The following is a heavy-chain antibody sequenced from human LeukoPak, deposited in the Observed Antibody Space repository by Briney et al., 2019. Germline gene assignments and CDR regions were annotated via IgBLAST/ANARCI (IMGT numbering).Heavy chain of an antibody. Sequence: PGGSLRLSCAASGFTFSSYWMHWVRQAPGKGLVWVSRINSDGSSTSYADSVKGRFTISRDNAKNTLYLQINSLRAEDTAVYYCARVPRGYCSSTSCYGLDYWGQGTLVTVSS. CDR1: GFTFSSYW. V-gene: IGHV3-74*01. CDR2: INSDGSST. D-gene: IGHD2-2*01. J-gene: IGHJ4*02. CDR3: ARVPRGYCSSTSCYGLDY.